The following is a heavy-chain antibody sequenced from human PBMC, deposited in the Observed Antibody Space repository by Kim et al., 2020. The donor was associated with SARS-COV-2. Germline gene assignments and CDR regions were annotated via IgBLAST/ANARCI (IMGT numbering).Heavy chain of an antibody. V-gene: IGHV3-33*01. D-gene: IGHD3-16*01. CDR3: AREGGNWDVDY. J-gene: IGHJ4*01. Sequence: DYADSVKSRLTISRDNAKNTVYLQMSGRLADDTAVYYCAREGGNWDVDYGGKGTLVTVFS.